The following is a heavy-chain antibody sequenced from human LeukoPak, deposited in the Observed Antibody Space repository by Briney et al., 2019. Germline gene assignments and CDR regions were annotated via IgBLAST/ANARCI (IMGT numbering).Heavy chain of an antibody. J-gene: IGHJ5*02. V-gene: IGHV3-30*04. CDR2: ISYDGSNK. CDR3: ARGQRSVLTVYAIYSRRPRHNWFDP. Sequence: GGSLRLSCAASGFTFSSYAMHWVRQAPGKGLEWVAVISYDGSNKYYADSVKGRFTISRDNSKNTLYLQMNSLRAEDTAVYYCARGQRSVLTVYAIYSRRPRHNWFDPWGQGTLVTVSS. D-gene: IGHD2-8*01. CDR1: GFTFSSYA.